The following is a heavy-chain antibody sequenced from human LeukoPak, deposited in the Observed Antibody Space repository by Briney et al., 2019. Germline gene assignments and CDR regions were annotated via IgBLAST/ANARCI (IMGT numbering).Heavy chain of an antibody. J-gene: IGHJ3*02. D-gene: IGHD3-10*01. CDR3: ARSRGGSFGAFDI. CDR1: GGSISSYY. V-gene: IGHV4-38-2*02. Sequence: SETLSLTCTVSGGSISSYYWGWIRQPPGKGLEWIGSIYHSGNTYYNPSLKSRVTISVDTSKNQFSLKLSSVTAADTAVYYCARSRGGSFGAFDIWGQGTMVTVSS. CDR2: IYHSGNT.